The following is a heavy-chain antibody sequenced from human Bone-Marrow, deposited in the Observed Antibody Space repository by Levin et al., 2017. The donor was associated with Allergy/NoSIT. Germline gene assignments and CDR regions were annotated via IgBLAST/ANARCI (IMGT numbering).Heavy chain of an antibody. CDR3: ARDEHSAAAGIWYYFDY. CDR1: GFTFSSYW. CDR2: IKQDGSEK. J-gene: IGHJ4*02. Sequence: GGSLRLSCAASGFTFSSYWMSWVRQAPGKGLEWVANIKQDGSEKYYVDSVKGRFTISRDNAKNSLYLQMNSLRAEDTAVYYCARDEHSAAAGIWYYFDYWGQGTLVTVSS. V-gene: IGHV3-7*01. D-gene: IGHD6-13*01.